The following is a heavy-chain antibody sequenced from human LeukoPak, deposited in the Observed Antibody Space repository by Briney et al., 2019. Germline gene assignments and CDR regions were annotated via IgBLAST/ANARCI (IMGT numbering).Heavy chain of an antibody. V-gene: IGHV3-30*18. J-gene: IGHJ4*02. D-gene: IGHD1-26*01. CDR3: AKDKWYSGSYIPYYFDY. CDR1: GFTFSSYG. CDR2: ISYDGSNK. Sequence: GGSLRLSCAASGFTFSSYGMHWVRQAPGKGLEWVAVISYDGSNKYYADSVKGRFTISTDNSKHTLYLQMNSLRAEDTAVYYCAKDKWYSGSYIPYYFDYWGQGTLVTVSS.